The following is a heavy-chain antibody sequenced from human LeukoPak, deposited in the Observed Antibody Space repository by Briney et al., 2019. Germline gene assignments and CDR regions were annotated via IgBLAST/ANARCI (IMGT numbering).Heavy chain of an antibody. CDR3: ARVSGYSYGNTGYYFDY. D-gene: IGHD5-18*01. Sequence: SETLSLTCAVYGGSFSGYYWSWIRQPPGKGLEWIGEINHSGSTNYNPSLKSRVTISVDTSKNQFSLKLSSVTAADTAGYYCARVSGYSYGNTGYYFDYWGQGTLVTVSS. J-gene: IGHJ4*02. CDR2: INHSGST. V-gene: IGHV4-34*01. CDR1: GGSFSGYY.